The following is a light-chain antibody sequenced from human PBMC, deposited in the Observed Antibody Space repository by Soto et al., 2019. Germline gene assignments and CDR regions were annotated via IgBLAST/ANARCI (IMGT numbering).Light chain of an antibody. J-gene: IGKJ1*01. V-gene: IGKV1-5*01. Sequence: IQMEHAPSTLSAYIKERVTSTCRASQSISSWLAWYQQKPGKAPKLLIYDASSLESGVPSRFSGSGSGTEFTLPISSLQPDDFATYYCQQYNSYSTFGQGTKVDIK. CDR3: QQYNSYST. CDR1: QSISSW. CDR2: DAS.